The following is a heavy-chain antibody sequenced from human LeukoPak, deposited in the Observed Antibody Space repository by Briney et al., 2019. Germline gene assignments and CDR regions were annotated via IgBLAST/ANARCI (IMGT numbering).Heavy chain of an antibody. Sequence: SETLSLTCTVSGGSISSYYWSWIRQPAGKGLEWIGRIYTSGSTNYNPSLKSRVTMSVDTSKNQFSLKLSSVTAADTAVYYCARLTGDQNPYYYYYYMDVWGKGTTVTVSS. CDR3: ARLTGDQNPYYYYYYMDV. D-gene: IGHD7-27*01. CDR1: GGSISSYY. CDR2: IYTSGST. J-gene: IGHJ6*03. V-gene: IGHV4-4*07.